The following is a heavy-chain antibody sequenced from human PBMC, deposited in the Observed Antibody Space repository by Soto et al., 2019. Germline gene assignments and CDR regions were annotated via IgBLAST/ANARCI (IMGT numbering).Heavy chain of an antibody. CDR1: GGSISGYY. Sequence: PSETLSLTCTVSGGSISGYYWSWIRQPPGKGLEWIGYFYDSGSTNYNPSLKSRVTISVDTSKNQFSLKLSSVTAADTAVYYCARIVAARGNWFDPWGQGTLVTVSS. J-gene: IGHJ5*02. CDR2: FYDSGST. D-gene: IGHD5-12*01. V-gene: IGHV4-59*08. CDR3: ARIVAARGNWFDP.